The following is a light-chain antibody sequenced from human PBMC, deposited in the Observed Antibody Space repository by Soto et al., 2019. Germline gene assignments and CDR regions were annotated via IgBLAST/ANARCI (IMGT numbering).Light chain of an antibody. CDR1: QDISVY. CDR3: QKFNSAPLT. Sequence: DIQMTQSPSSLSASVGDRVTITCRASQDISVYLAGYQQKPGKVPKLLIYSASTLQSGVPSPFSGSGSGTDFTLTIISLQPEDVATYYCQKFNSAPLTFGQGTRLEIK. CDR2: SAS. J-gene: IGKJ5*01. V-gene: IGKV1-27*01.